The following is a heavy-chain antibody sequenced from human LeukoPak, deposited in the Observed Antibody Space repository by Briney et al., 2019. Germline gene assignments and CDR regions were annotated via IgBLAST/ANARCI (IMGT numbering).Heavy chain of an antibody. D-gene: IGHD4-17*01. J-gene: IGHJ3*02. CDR2: ISSSSSYI. CDR1: GFTFDDYG. Sequence: GGSLRLSCAASGFTFDDYGMNWVRQAPGKGLEWVSSISSSSSYIYYADSVKGRFTISRDNAKNSLYLQMNSLRAEDTAVYYCAREQNYGDYVGGDDAFDIWGQGTMVTVSS. V-gene: IGHV3-21*01. CDR3: AREQNYGDYVGGDDAFDI.